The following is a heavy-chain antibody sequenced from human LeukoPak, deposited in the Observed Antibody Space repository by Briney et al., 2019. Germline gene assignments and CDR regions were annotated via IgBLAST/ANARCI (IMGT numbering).Heavy chain of an antibody. V-gene: IGHV3-48*03. J-gene: IGHJ3*02. CDR3: ARGASTVTAYDAFDI. D-gene: IGHD4-11*01. CDR2: ISSSGSTI. CDR1: GFTFSSYE. Sequence: GGSLRLSCAASGFTFSSYEMNWVRQAPGKGLEWVSYISSSGSTIYYADSVKGRFTISRDNAKNSLYLQMNSLRAEDTALYYCARGASTVTAYDAFDIWGQGTMVTVSS.